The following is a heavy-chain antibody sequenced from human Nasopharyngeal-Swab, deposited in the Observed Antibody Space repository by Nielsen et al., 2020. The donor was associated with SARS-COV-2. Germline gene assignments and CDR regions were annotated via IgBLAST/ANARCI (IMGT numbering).Heavy chain of an antibody. CDR2: IYHSGTT. CDR1: GASISNSDYY. V-gene: IGHV4-39*07. CDR3: ARDAGPKGYSYGYGVDV. Sequence: SETLSLTCTVSGASISNSDYYWGWIRQPPGKGLEWIGTIYHSGTTYYNPSLKSRVTISVDTSKNQFSLKLSSVTAADTAVYYCARDAGPKGYSYGYGVDVWGQGTTVTVSS. J-gene: IGHJ6*02. D-gene: IGHD5-18*01.